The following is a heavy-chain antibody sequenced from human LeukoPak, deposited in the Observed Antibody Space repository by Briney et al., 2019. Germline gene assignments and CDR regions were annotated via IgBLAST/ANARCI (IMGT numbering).Heavy chain of an antibody. CDR1: GFRFSNDG. CDR3: ARLSGSYLDY. Sequence: GGSLRLSCAASGFRFSNDGMHWVRQAPGKRLEWVALIWYDGSKKYYADSVKGRFTISRDNSKNTLSLQMNSLRAEDTAVYYCARLSGSYLDYWGQGTLVTVSS. J-gene: IGHJ4*02. D-gene: IGHD1-26*01. CDR2: IWYDGSKK. V-gene: IGHV3-33*01.